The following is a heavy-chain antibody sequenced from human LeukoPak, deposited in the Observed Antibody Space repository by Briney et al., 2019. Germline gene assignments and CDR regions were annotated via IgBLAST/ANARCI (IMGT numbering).Heavy chain of an antibody. J-gene: IGHJ5*02. CDR3: AKSQGSTTWYVWFDP. CDR1: GFTVSNNY. D-gene: IGHD2-2*01. Sequence: PGGSLRLSCAASGFTVSNNYMSWVRQAPGKGLEWVSTISGSGGSTYYADSVKGRFTISRDNSKNTLYLQTNSVRAEDTAVYYCAKSQGSTTWYVWFDPWGQGTLVTVSS. V-gene: IGHV3-23*01. CDR2: ISGSGGST.